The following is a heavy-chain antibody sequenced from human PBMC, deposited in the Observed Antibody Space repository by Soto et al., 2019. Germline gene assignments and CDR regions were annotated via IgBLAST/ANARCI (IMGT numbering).Heavy chain of an antibody. J-gene: IGHJ4*02. V-gene: IGHV4-30-4*01. CDR3: AGSGYYGSGSYY. D-gene: IGHD3-10*01. CDR2: IYYSGST. CDR1: GGSISSGDYY. Sequence: SETLSLTCTVSGGSISSGDYYWSWIRQPPGKGLEWIGYIYYSGSTYYNPSLKSRVTISVDTSKNQFSLKLSSVTAADTAVYYCAGSGYYGSGSYYWGQGTLVTVSS.